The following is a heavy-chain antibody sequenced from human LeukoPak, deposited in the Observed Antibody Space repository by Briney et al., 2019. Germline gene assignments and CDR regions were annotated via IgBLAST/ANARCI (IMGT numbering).Heavy chain of an antibody. J-gene: IGHJ4*02. CDR2: INPNSGGT. CDR1: GYTLTGYY. V-gene: IGHV1-2*02. D-gene: IGHD4-17*01. Sequence: GASVKVSCKASGYTLTGYYMHWVRQAPGQGLEWMGWINPNSGGTNYAQKFQGRVTMTRDTSISTAYMELSSLRSDDTAVYYCARGESTVTTYIANFGYWGQGTLVTVSS. CDR3: ARGESTVTTYIANFGY.